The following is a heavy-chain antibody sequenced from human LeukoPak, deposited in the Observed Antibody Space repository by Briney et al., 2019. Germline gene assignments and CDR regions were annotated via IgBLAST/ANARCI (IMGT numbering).Heavy chain of an antibody. V-gene: IGHV3-66*03. CDR1: GFTVSSNY. J-gene: IGHJ4*02. CDR3: ARAIAAAGSFDY. D-gene: IGHD6-13*01. CDR2: IYSCGST. Sequence: GALRLSCAASGFTVSSNYMSWVRQAPGKGLEWVSVIYSCGSTYYADSVKGRFTISRDNSKNTLYLQMNSLRAEDTAVYYCARAIAAAGSFDYWGQGTLVTVSS.